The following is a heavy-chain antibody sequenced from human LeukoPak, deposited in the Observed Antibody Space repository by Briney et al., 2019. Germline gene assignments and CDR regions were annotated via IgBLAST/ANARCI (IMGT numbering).Heavy chain of an antibody. Sequence: ASETLSLTCTVSAGSISSYYWSWIRQPPGKGLEWIGYIYYSGSTNYNPSLKSRVTISVDTSKDQFSLKLSSVTAADTAVYYCARARGGIDYWGQGTLVTVSS. J-gene: IGHJ4*02. D-gene: IGHD3-10*01. V-gene: IGHV4-59*12. CDR1: AGSISSYY. CDR2: IYYSGST. CDR3: ARARGGIDY.